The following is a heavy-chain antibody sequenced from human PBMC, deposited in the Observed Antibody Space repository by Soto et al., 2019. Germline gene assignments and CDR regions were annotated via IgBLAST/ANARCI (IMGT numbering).Heavy chain of an antibody. CDR2: INHSGST. D-gene: IGHD3-10*01. CDR1: GGSFSGYY. V-gene: IGHV4-34*01. Sequence: ETLSLTCAVYGGSFSGYYWSWIRQPPGKGLEWIGEINHSGSTNYNPSLKSRVTISVDTSKNQFSLKLSSVTAADTAVYYCARGFGSGTRYMDVWGKGTTVTVSS. J-gene: IGHJ6*03. CDR3: ARGFGSGTRYMDV.